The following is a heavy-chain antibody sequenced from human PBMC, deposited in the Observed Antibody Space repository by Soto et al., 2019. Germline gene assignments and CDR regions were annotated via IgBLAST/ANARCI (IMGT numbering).Heavy chain of an antibody. J-gene: IGHJ6*03. CDR3: AKSEAQFYYYHYMDV. Sequence: PGGSLRLSCAASEFTFSNYAMSWVRQAPGKGLEWVSAISGSGDYTYYAESVKGRFTISRDNSKNTLYMQMNGLRAGDTAVYYCAKSEAQFYYYHYMDVWGKGTTVTVSS. CDR1: EFTFSNYA. V-gene: IGHV3-23*01. CDR2: ISGSGDYT.